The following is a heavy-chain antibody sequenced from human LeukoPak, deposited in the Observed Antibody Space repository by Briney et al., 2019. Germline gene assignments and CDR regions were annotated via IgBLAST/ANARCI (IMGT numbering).Heavy chain of an antibody. J-gene: IGHJ3*02. V-gene: IGHV3-15*01. CDR1: GFTFSNAW. Sequence: PGGSLRLSCAASGFTFSNAWMSWVRQAPGKGLEWVGRIKSKTDGGTTDYAAPVKGRFTLSRDDSKNMLYLQMNSLKTEDTALYHCTTHLVLVDRFGELGNDAFDIWGQGTMVTVSS. D-gene: IGHD3-10*01. CDR2: IKSKTDGGTT. CDR3: TTHLVLVDRFGELGNDAFDI.